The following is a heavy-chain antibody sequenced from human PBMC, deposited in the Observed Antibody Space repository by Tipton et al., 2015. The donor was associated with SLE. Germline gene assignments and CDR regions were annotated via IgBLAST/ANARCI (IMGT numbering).Heavy chain of an antibody. CDR2: IYFSGRT. D-gene: IGHD4/OR15-4a*01. Sequence: LSLTCTVSGGSISSGSYYWSWIRQPAGKRLEWIGRIYFSGRTNYNPSLKSRVTISVNTSRNQFSLNLSPVTAADTAVYYCARESEDTGWIHSRDYIYYYYMVLVWGQETLLTVSS. CDR3: ARESEDTGWIHSRDYIYYYYMVLV. CDR1: GGSISSGSYY. V-gene: IGHV4-61*02. J-gene: IGHJ4*02.